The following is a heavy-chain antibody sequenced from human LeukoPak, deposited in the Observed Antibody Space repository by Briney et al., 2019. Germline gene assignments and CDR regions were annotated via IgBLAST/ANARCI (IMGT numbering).Heavy chain of an antibody. Sequence: PGGSLRLSCGAPGFTFSSYNMNWVRQAPGKGLEWVSSISSSGSYIYYADSVKGRFTISRDNAKNSLYLQMNGLRAEDTAVYYCATSLRTGGIFDYWGQGTLVTVSS. V-gene: IGHV3-21*01. CDR1: GFTFSSYN. CDR3: ATSLRTGGIFDY. CDR2: ISSSGSYI. J-gene: IGHJ4*02. D-gene: IGHD2-15*01.